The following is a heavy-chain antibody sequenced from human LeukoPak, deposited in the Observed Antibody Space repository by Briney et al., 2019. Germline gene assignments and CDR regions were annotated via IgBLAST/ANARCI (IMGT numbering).Heavy chain of an antibody. CDR3: ARITEKIVGASRHDAFDI. J-gene: IGHJ3*02. CDR2: IKQDGSEK. Sequence: PGGSLRLSCAASGFTFSSYWMSWVRQAPGKGLEWVANIKQDGSEKYYVDSVKGRFTISRGNAKNSLYLQMNSLRAEDTAVYYCARITEKIVGASRHDAFDIWGQGTMVTVSS. D-gene: IGHD1-26*01. CDR1: GFTFSSYW. V-gene: IGHV3-7*01.